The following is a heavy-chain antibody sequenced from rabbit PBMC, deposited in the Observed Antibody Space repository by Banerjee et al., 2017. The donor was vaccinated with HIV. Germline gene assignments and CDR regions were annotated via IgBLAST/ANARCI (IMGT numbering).Heavy chain of an antibody. CDR1: GFSFSNKYV. V-gene: IGHV1S45*01. J-gene: IGHJ4*01. D-gene: IGHD7-1*01. CDR3: ARGWSSADGFSL. Sequence: QEQLEESGGDLVKPEGSLTLTCTASGFSFSNKYVICWVRQAPGKGLEWIACINTSSGNTVYATWAKGRFTISKTSSTTVTLQMTILTAADTATYFCARGWSSADGFSLWGQGTLVTVS. CDR2: INTSSGNT.